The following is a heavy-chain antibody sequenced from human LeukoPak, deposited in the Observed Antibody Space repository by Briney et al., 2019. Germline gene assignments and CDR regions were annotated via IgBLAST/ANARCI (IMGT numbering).Heavy chain of an antibody. J-gene: IGHJ4*02. CDR2: IYHSGST. CDR3: ARSGYGSITIFGVVIIGYFDY. D-gene: IGHD3-3*01. V-gene: IGHV4-38-2*02. CDR1: GYSISSGYY. Sequence: SETLSLTCTVSGYSISSGYYWGWIRQPPGKGLEWIGSIYHSGSTYYNPSLKSRGTISVDTSKNQFSLKLSSVTAADTAVYYCARSGYGSITIFGVVIIGYFDYWGQGTLVTVSS.